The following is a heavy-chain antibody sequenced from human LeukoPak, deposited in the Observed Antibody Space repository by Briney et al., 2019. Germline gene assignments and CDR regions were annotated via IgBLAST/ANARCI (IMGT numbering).Heavy chain of an antibody. CDR3: ARAPWDTAMVMAAGYCSGGSCYSYYYMDV. Sequence: ASVKVSCKASGYTFTGYYMHWVRQAPGQGLEWMGWINPNSGGTNYAQKFQGRVTMTRDTSISTAYMELSRLRSDDTAVYYCARAPWDTAMVMAAGYCSGGSCYSYYYMDVWGKGTTVTVSS. CDR1: GYTFTGYY. D-gene: IGHD2-15*01. J-gene: IGHJ6*03. CDR2: INPNSGGT. V-gene: IGHV1-2*02.